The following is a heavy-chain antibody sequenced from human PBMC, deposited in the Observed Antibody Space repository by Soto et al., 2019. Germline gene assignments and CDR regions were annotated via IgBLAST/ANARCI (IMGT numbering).Heavy chain of an antibody. CDR1: GGSLSGYY. J-gene: IGHJ4*02. CDR2: IKDGGRT. D-gene: IGHD5-12*01. V-gene: IGHV4-34*01. Sequence: QVQLQQWGAGLLKPSETLSLNCAVNGGSLSGYYWSWIRQPPGKGLEWIGEIKDGGRTNYSPSLKSRATISADTSNNQFSRRLYSVTAADTGVYYCARGQEGVVATHWDQGTLVTGSS. CDR3: ARGQEGVVATH.